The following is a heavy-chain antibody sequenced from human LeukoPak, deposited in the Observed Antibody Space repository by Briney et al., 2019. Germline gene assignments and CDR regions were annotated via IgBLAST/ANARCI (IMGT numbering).Heavy chain of an antibody. V-gene: IGHV3-21*06. Sequence: PGGSLRLSCAASGFSFSKSSMLWFRQAPGNGQELVSSISIGSSPYTYYADSLKGRFTISRDNAKNSVCLQMNSLRPEDTAVYYCASYTLWYGDSWGQGTLVTVSS. D-gene: IGHD3-10*01. CDR2: ISIGSSPYT. CDR3: ASYTLWYGDS. J-gene: IGHJ4*02. CDR1: GFSFSKSS.